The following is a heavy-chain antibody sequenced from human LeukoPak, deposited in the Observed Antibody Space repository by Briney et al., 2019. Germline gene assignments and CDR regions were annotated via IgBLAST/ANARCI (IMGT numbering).Heavy chain of an antibody. CDR1: GGSISSGDYY. V-gene: IGHV4-30-4*08. D-gene: IGHD3-22*01. Sequence: PSETLSLTCTVSGGSISSGDYYWSWIRQPPGKGLEWIGYIYYSGSTYYNPSLKSRVTISVDTSKNQFSLRLSSLTSADTAVYYCARFYYDTSGQHYYFDYWGQGTLVTVSS. CDR2: IYYSGST. CDR3: ARFYYDTSGQHYYFDY. J-gene: IGHJ4*02.